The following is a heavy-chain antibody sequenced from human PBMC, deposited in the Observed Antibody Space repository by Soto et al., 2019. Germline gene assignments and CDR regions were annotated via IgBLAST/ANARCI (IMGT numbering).Heavy chain of an antibody. CDR3: ARSPQLQRRGPFAL. Sequence: QVQLQESGPGLVKPSETLSLTCTISGGSILSYYWSWIRQSPGKGLEWIGHVYYGGSPNYNPSLTGRVSISADASKNRLSLRLTSVTSADSAVYYCARSPQLQRRGPFALWGQGTLVTVSS. CDR1: GGSILSYY. J-gene: IGHJ4*02. CDR2: VYYGGSP. D-gene: IGHD2-2*01. V-gene: IGHV4-59*01.